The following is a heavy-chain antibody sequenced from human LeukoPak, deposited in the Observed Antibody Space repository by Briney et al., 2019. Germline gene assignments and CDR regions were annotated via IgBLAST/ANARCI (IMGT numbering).Heavy chain of an antibody. Sequence: GGSLRLSCAASGFTFGSHAMSWVRQAPGKGLEWVANIKQDGSEKYYVDSVKGRFTVSRDNAKNSLYLQMDSLRAEDTAVYYCARETSGPDYLVDYWGQGTLVTVSS. D-gene: IGHD4-11*01. CDR1: GFTFGSHA. CDR2: IKQDGSEK. J-gene: IGHJ4*02. V-gene: IGHV3-7*01. CDR3: ARETSGPDYLVDY.